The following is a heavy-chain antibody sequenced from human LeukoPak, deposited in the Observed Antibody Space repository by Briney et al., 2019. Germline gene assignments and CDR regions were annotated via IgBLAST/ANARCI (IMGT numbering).Heavy chain of an antibody. J-gene: IGHJ5*02. CDR2: INSDGSST. Sequence: GGSLRLSCAASGFTFRSYWMHWVREAPGKGLVWGSRINSDGSSTTYADSVKGRFTISRDNAKNTLYLQMNSLRAEDTAVYYCARDRNWNFLPEFDPWGQGTLVTVSS. D-gene: IGHD1-7*01. CDR1: GFTFRSYW. V-gene: IGHV3-74*01. CDR3: ARDRNWNFLPEFDP.